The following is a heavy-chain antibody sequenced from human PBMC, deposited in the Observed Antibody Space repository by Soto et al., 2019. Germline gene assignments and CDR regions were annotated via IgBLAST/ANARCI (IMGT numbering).Heavy chain of an antibody. V-gene: IGHV3-30*03. CDR3: AEVKFGFDSFGSHDAFDI. CDR1: GFTFSSYG. J-gene: IGHJ3*02. CDR2: ISYDGSNK. Sequence: GGSLRLSCAASGFTFSSYGMHWVRQAPGKGLEWVAVISYDGSNKYYADSVKGRFTISRYNSKKTLYLQMNSLRAEDTVVYLCAEVKFGFDSFGSHDAFDIWGQGTMGTV. D-gene: IGHD3-22*01.